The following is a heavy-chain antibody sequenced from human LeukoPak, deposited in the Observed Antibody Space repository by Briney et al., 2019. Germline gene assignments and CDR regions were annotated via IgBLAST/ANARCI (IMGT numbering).Heavy chain of an antibody. D-gene: IGHD5-18*01. J-gene: IGHJ4*02. CDR3: ARDKSRYNYGYNY. V-gene: IGHV1-18*01. Sequence: ASVTVSCKASGYTFITYGINWVRQAPGQGLEWMGWISPYNGDTTFAQKFQGRVTMTTDTSTSTAYMELGSLRSDDTAVYYCARDKSRYNYGYNYWGQGTPVTVSS. CDR2: ISPYNGDT. CDR1: GYTFITYG.